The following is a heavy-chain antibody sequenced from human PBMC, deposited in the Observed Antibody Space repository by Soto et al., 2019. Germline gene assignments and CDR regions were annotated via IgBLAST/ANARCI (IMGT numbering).Heavy chain of an antibody. D-gene: IGHD2-8*01. CDR2: IYHGGST. CDR1: DGSISSGGYS. J-gene: IGHJ3*02. V-gene: IGHV4-30-2*01. Sequence: SETLSLTCAVSDGSISSGGYSWSWIRQPPGKGLEWIGLIYHGGSTYYNPSLKSRVTISLDRSKNQFSLRLSSVTAADTAVYYCARVRDNVQDGVWDAFDIWGQGTMVTVSS. CDR3: ARVRDNVQDGVWDAFDI.